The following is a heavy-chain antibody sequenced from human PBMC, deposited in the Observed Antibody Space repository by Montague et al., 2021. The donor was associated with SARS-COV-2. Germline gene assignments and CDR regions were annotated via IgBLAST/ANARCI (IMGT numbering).Heavy chain of an antibody. Sequence: SETLSLTCTVSGGSITSYYWSWIRQPPGKGLEWIAYIYSGGSTNFNPSLKSRGSISLDTSRSQFSLKLTSVTAADTAVYYCARIPHSDSGSYTFHPWGRGTQVTVSS. V-gene: IGHV4-59*01. CDR2: IYSGGST. CDR3: ARIPHSDSGSYTFHP. J-gene: IGHJ2*01. D-gene: IGHD3-10*01. CDR1: GGSITSYY.